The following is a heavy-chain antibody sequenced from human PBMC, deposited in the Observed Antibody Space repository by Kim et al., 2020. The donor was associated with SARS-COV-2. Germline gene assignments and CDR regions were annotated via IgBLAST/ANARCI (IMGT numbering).Heavy chain of an antibody. CDR1: GFTFSSYG. Sequence: GGSLRLSCAASGFTFSSYGMHWVRQAPGKGLEWVAVISFDGSNKYYADSVKGRFTFSRDNSKNTLYLQMNSLRAEDTAVYYCARDGLRYFDCPDYDAFDIWGQGTMVTVSS. CDR3: ARDGLRYFDCPDYDAFDI. D-gene: IGHD3-9*01. J-gene: IGHJ3*02. CDR2: ISFDGSNK. V-gene: IGHV3-33*05.